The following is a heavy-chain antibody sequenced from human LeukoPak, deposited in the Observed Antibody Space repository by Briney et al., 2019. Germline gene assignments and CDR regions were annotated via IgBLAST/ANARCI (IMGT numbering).Heavy chain of an antibody. CDR3: ARDRDGYYY. CDR2: IYYSGST. D-gene: IGHD5-24*01. CDR1: GGSISSYY. Sequence: TSETLSLTCTVSGGSISSYYWSWTRQPPGKGLEWIGYIYYSGSTNYNPSLKSRVTISVDTSKNQFSLKLSSVTAADTAVYYCARDRDGYYYWGQGTLVTVSS. V-gene: IGHV4-59*01. J-gene: IGHJ4*02.